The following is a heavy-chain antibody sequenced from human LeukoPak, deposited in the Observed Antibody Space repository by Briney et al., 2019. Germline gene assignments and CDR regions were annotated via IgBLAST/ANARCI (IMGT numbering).Heavy chain of an antibody. V-gene: IGHV4-39*01. D-gene: IGHD2-2*01. CDR2: IYYSGST. Sequence: SETLSLTCTVSGGSISSYYWGWIRQPPGKGLEWIGSIYYSGSTYYKPSLKSRVTISVDTSKNQFSLKLTSVTAADTAVYYCARQVRGYCSSTSCHTDYWGQGTLVTVSS. CDR1: GGSISSYY. J-gene: IGHJ4*02. CDR3: ARQVRGYCSSTSCHTDY.